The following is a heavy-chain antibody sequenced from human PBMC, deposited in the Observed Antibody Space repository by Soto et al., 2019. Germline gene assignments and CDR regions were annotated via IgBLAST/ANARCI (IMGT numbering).Heavy chain of an antibody. CDR2: IWYDGSNK. Sequence: QVQLVESGGGVVQPGRSLRLSCAASGFTFSSYGMHWVRQAPGKGLEWVAVIWYDGSNKYYADSVKGRFTISRDNSKNTLYLQMNSLRAEDTAVYYCAKEGSSCWYWDWYFDLWGRGTLVTVSS. D-gene: IGHD6-19*01. CDR1: GFTFSSYG. J-gene: IGHJ2*01. V-gene: IGHV3-33*06. CDR3: AKEGSSCWYWDWYFDL.